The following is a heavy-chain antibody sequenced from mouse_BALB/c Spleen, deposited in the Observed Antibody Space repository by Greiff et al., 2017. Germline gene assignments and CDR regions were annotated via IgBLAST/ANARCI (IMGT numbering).Heavy chain of an antibody. J-gene: IGHJ4*01. V-gene: IGHV14-3*02. D-gene: IGHD2-10*02. CDR1: GFNIKDTY. CDR2: IDPANGNT. CDR3: ARSGVWPYAMDY. Sequence: VQLKESGAELVKPGASVKLSCTASGFNIKDTYMHWVKQRPEQGLEWIGRIDPANGNTNYDPKFQGKATITADTSSNTAYLQLSSLTSEDTAVYYCARSGVWPYAMDYWGQGTSVTVSS.